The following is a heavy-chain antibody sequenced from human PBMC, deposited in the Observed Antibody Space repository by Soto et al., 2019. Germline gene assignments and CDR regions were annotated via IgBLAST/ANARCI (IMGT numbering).Heavy chain of an antibody. D-gene: IGHD5-12*01. CDR2: IYYSGST. Sequence: SETLSLTCTVSGGSISSYYWSWIRQPPGKGLEWIGYIYYSGSTNYNPPLKSRVTISVDTSKNQFSLKLSSVTAADTAVYYCARVFDGYIDGYYFDYWGQGTLVTVSS. CDR1: GGSISSYY. J-gene: IGHJ4*02. CDR3: ARVFDGYIDGYYFDY. V-gene: IGHV4-59*01.